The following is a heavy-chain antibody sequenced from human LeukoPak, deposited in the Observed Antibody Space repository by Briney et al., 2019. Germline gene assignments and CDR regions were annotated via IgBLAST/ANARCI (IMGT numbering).Heavy chain of an antibody. CDR1: GFTFSSYW. CDR2: MSTDGSST. Sequence: GGSLRLSCGASGFTFSSYWLHWVRQAPGKGLVWVSSMSTDGSSTTYAESVRGRFTISRDNAKNTLYLQMDSLRAEDTAVYYCARGAHVLMVYAPFDYWGQGTLVTVSS. V-gene: IGHV3-74*03. CDR3: ARGAHVLMVYAPFDY. J-gene: IGHJ4*02. D-gene: IGHD2-8*01.